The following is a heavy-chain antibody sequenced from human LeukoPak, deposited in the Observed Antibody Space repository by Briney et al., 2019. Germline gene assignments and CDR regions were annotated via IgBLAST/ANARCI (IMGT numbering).Heavy chain of an antibody. J-gene: IGHJ5*02. Sequence: SETLSLTCTVSGGSTSSSSYYWGWIRQPPGKGLEWIGRIYSSGSTNYNPSLKSRVTMSVDTSKNQFSLKLNSVTAADTAVYYCARDISGGYNWFDPWGQGTLVTVSS. D-gene: IGHD1-20*01. CDR1: GGSTSSSSYY. V-gene: IGHV4-39*07. CDR2: IYSSGST. CDR3: ARDISGGYNWFDP.